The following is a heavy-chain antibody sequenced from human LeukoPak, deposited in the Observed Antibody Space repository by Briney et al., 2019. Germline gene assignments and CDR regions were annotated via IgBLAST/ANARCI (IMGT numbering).Heavy chain of an antibody. CDR1: GGSISSYY. D-gene: IGHD6-13*01. Sequence: SETLSLTCTVTGGSISSYYWSWIRQPPGKGLEWIGYIYYTGSTNYNPSLKSRVTISVDTSKNQFSLKLSSVTAADTAVYYCARQQLSQLYYFDNCAQRTLVTVSS. V-gene: IGHV4-59*01. J-gene: IGHJ4*02. CDR2: IYYTGST. CDR3: ARQQLSQLYYFDN.